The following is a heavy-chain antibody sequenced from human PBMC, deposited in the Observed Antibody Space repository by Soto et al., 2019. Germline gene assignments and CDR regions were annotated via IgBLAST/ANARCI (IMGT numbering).Heavy chain of an antibody. J-gene: IGHJ4*02. Sequence: PGVSLGLSFAASGFTFSSYCMHWVRQAPGKGLEWVAVISYDGSNKYYADSVKGRFTISRDNSKNTLYLQMNSLRAEDTAVYYCAKDPDFYSMSSGTSDYSGQRTLVPVSS. V-gene: IGHV3-30*18. D-gene: IGHD4-4*01. CDR2: ISYDGSNK. CDR3: AKDPDFYSMSSGTSDY. CDR1: GFTFSSYC.